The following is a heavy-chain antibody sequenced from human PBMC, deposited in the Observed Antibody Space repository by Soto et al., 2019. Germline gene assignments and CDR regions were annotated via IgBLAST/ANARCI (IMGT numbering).Heavy chain of an antibody. J-gene: IGHJ5*02. Sequence: LSLTCTVSGDSLSSATYSWSWIRQPPGKGLEWVGFIYRSGVTSYNPSLDSRVTISLDRSTNQCSLKLTSVTAADTAVYFCAGMPYTSGLRFDPWGPGTLVTVSS. D-gene: IGHD6-19*01. CDR3: AGMPYTSGLRFDP. V-gene: IGHV4-30-2*01. CDR2: IYRSGVT. CDR1: GDSLSSATYS.